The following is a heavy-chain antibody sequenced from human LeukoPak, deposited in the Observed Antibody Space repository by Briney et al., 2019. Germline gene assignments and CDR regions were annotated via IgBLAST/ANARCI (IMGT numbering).Heavy chain of an antibody. CDR1: GGSINSYY. D-gene: IGHD6-19*01. J-gene: IGHJ4*02. Sequence: SETLSLTCTVSGGSINSYYWSWIRQPPGKGLEWIGYIYYSGRTNYNPSLKSRVTISVNTSKNQFSLKLSSVTATDTAVYYCASGSSGWYGDYWGQGTLVTVSS. CDR3: ASGSSGWYGDY. V-gene: IGHV4-59*08. CDR2: IYYSGRT.